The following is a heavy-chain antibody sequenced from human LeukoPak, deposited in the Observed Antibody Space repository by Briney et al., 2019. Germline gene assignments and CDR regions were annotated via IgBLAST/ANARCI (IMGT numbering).Heavy chain of an antibody. CDR1: GGSISSYY. D-gene: IGHD6-19*01. CDR3: ARARVSGGYRDYYYYMDV. CDR2: IYYSGST. J-gene: IGHJ6*03. Sequence: SETLSLTCTVSGGSISSYYWSWIRQPPGKGLEWIGYIYYSGSTNYNPSLKSRVTISVKTSKNQFSLKLSSVTAADTAVYYCARARVSGGYRDYYYYMDVWGKGTTVTVSS. V-gene: IGHV4-59*12.